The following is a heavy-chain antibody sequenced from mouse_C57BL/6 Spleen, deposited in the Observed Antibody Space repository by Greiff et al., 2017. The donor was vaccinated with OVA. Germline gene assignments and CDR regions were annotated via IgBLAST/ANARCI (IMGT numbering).Heavy chain of an antibody. CDR1: GFTFTDYY. CDR3: ARLGLRRYFDV. Sequence: VQLKESGGGLVQPGGSLSLSCAASGFTFTDYYMSWVRQPPGKALEWLGFIRNKANGYTTEYSASVKGRFTISRDNSQSILYLQMNALRAEDSATYYCARLGLRRYFDVWGTGTTVTVSS. D-gene: IGHD2-4*01. J-gene: IGHJ1*03. CDR2: IRNKANGYTT. V-gene: IGHV7-3*01.